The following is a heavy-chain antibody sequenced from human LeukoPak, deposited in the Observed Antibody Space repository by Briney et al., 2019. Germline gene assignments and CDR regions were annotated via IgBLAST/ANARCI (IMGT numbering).Heavy chain of an antibody. V-gene: IGHV3-53*01. Sequence: PGGSLRLSCVASGLSVRGSYMSWVRQAPGKGLEWVSVIYSGDRTYYADSVKGRFTISRDTSKNTLYLQMNNLRVDDTAMYYCTRDLTGTTWSENDYWGQGTLVTISS. J-gene: IGHJ4*02. CDR3: TRDLTGTTWSENDY. CDR2: IYSGDRT. CDR1: GLSVRGSY. D-gene: IGHD4-17*01.